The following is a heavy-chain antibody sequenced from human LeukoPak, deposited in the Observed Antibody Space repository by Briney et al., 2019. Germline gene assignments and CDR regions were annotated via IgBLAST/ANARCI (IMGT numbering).Heavy chain of an antibody. CDR3: GRVGDGYNDNY. V-gene: IGHV3-30-3*01. D-gene: IGHD5-12*01. CDR2: ISYDGSNK. Sequence: GGSLRLSCAASGFTFSSSAMHWVRQAPDKVLEWVAVISYDGSNKYYADSVKGRFTISRDNSKNTLYLQMNSLRAEDTAVYYCGRVGDGYNDNYWGQGTLVTVSS. CDR1: GFTFSSSA. J-gene: IGHJ4*02.